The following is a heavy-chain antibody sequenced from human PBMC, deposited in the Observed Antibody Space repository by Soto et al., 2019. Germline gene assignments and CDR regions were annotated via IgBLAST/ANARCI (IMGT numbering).Heavy chain of an antibody. D-gene: IGHD3-16*01. V-gene: IGHV1-3*01. Sequence: GXSVKVSCKASGCTFTTYAIHWVRQAPGQTIKGMGWIKXGNGNXNYSKKMQDRXXITRDNSXXXAYMELSRLRSEETAVYYCARSRVRGGYYFDYWGQGALVTVSS. CDR2: IKXGNGNX. J-gene: IGHJ4*02. CDR3: ARSRVRGGYYFDY. CDR1: GCTFTTYA.